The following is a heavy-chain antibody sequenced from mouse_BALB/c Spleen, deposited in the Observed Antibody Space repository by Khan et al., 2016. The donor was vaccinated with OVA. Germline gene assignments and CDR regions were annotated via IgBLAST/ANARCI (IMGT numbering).Heavy chain of an antibody. J-gene: IGHJ4*01. V-gene: IGHV1-39*01. CDR3: ARGTGNYAMDY. D-gene: IGHD3-3*01. CDR1: GYSFTGYN. CDR2: IDPYYGGS. Sequence: EVQLQESGPELAKPGASVKISCKASGYSFTGYNMNWVKQTNGKSLEWIGIIDPYYGGSSYNRKFKAKATLTVDISSSTADMQLKSLTSEDSAVYYCARGTGNYAMDYWGQGTSVTVSS.